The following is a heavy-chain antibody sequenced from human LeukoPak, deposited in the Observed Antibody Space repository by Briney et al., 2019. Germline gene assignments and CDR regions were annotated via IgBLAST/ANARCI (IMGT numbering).Heavy chain of an antibody. D-gene: IGHD3-22*01. CDR3: AKSSYYDSSGYYREYYFDF. CDR2: ISGSGGST. J-gene: IGHJ4*02. Sequence: GGSLRLTCAASRFTFSTYGMGWVRQALGKGLEWVSSISGSGGSTNYADSVKGRFTISRDNSKNTRYLQMNSLRDEDTAVYYCAKSSYYDSSGYYREYYFDFWGQGTLVTVSS. CDR1: RFTFSTYG. V-gene: IGHV3-23*01.